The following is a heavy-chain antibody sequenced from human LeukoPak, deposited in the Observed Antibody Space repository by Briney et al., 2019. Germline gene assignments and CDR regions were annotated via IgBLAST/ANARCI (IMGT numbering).Heavy chain of an antibody. CDR3: AKQSATSSVNDY. J-gene: IGHJ4*02. Sequence: PSETLSLTCTVSGGSISSSSYYWGCIRQPPGKGLEWIGSIFYSGSAYYNPSLKSRVTISIDTSKNQFSLKLNSVTAADTAVYYCAKQSATSSVNDYWGQGTLVTVSS. D-gene: IGHD4-17*01. V-gene: IGHV4-39*01. CDR1: GGSISSSSYY. CDR2: IFYSGSA.